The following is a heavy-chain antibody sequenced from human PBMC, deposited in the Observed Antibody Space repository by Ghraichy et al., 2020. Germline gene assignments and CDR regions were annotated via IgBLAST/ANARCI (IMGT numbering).Heavy chain of an antibody. Sequence: GGSLRLSCAASGFTFSSYSMNWVRQAPGKGLEWVSYISSSSSTIYYADSVKGRFTISRDNAKNTLYLQMNSLRDEDTAVYYCARDRREDSVSYLCVKYGMDVWGQGTMVTVSS. V-gene: IGHV3-48*02. D-gene: IGHD1-26*01. J-gene: IGHJ6*02. CDR2: ISSSSSTI. CDR1: GFTFSSYS. CDR3: ARDRREDSVSYLCVKYGMDV.